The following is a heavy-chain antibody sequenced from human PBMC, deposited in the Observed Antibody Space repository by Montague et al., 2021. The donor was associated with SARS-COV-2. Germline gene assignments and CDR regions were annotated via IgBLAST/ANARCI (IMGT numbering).Heavy chain of an antibody. J-gene: IGHJ6*01. Sequence: SETLSLTCAVYGGSFSGYYWTWIRQSPRKGLEWIGEINHSGSTNYNPSLKSRVTISVDTSKNQFSLKLSSVTAADTAVYYCACGEITTRGLIYYYGMDVWGKGPRSPSP. CDR3: ACGEITTRGLIYYYGMDV. CDR1: GGSFSGYY. D-gene: IGHD4-11*01. CDR2: INHSGST. V-gene: IGHV4-34*01.